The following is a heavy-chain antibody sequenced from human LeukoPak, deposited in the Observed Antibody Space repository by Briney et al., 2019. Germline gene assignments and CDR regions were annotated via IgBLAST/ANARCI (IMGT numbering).Heavy chain of an antibody. CDR2: IEQDGSEK. J-gene: IGHJ3*02. D-gene: IGHD2-15*01. CDR3: AREFCSGANCYPMGAFDM. V-gene: IGHV3-7*01. Sequence: PGGSLRLSCAASGFTFSRYWMSWVRQAPGKGLEWVANIEQDGSEKYYVDSVKGRFTISRDNAKNSLYPQMNSLRAEDTAVYYCAREFCSGANCYPMGAFDMWGQGTMVTVSS. CDR1: GFTFSRYW.